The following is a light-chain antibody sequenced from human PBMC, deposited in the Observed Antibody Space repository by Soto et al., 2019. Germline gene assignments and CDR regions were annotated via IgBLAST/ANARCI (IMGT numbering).Light chain of an antibody. Sequence: EIVLTQSPGTLYLSPGERATLSCRASQSVSSNYLAWYQQKPGQAPRLLIYGASSRATGIPDRFTGSGFGTDFTLTISRLAPEDLAVYYCQQYGGSPRTFGQGTKVDIK. CDR2: GAS. CDR1: QSVSSNY. CDR3: QQYGGSPRT. V-gene: IGKV3-20*01. J-gene: IGKJ1*01.